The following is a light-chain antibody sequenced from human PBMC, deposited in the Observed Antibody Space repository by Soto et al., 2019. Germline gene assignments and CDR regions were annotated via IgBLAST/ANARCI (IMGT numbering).Light chain of an antibody. J-gene: IGLJ2*01. CDR3: CSYAGSNTLK. V-gene: IGLV2-23*01. CDR2: ENT. Sequence: QSALTQPASVSGSPGQSITISCTGTSSDVGSYNVVSWYQHHPGKAPKLMIYENTKRPSGASDRFSGSKSGNTASLTISGLQTEDEDDYYCCSYAGSNTLKFGGGTKLTVL. CDR1: SSDVGSYNV.